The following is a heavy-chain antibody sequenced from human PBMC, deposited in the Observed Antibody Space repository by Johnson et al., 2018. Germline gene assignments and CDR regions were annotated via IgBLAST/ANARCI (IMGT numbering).Heavy chain of an antibody. Sequence: VQLVQSGGGLVQPGGSLRLSCAASGFTFSSYTMNWVRQAPGKGLEWVSSISSSSSYIYYADSVKGRFTISRDNAKNSLYLQMKSLRAEDTAVYYCAKDERYGDFVRGMFQHWGQGNLVTVSS. CDR2: ISSSSSYI. J-gene: IGHJ1*01. V-gene: IGHV3-21*04. CDR3: AKDERYGDFVRGMFQH. CDR1: GFTFSSYT. D-gene: IGHD4-17*01.